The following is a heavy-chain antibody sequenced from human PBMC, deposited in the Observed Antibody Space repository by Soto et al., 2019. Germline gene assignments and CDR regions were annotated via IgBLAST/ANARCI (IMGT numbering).Heavy chain of an antibody. V-gene: IGHV4-39*01. CDR3: ARPAAVAAAGTALIYFDY. Sequence: QLQLQESGPGLVKPSETLSLTCTVSGGSISSSSYYWGWIRQPPGKGLEWIGSIYYSGSTYYNPSLKSRVTISVDTSKNQFSLKLSSVTAADTAAYYCARPAAVAAAGTALIYFDYWGQGTLVTVSS. D-gene: IGHD6-13*01. CDR1: GGSISSSSYY. J-gene: IGHJ4*02. CDR2: IYYSGST.